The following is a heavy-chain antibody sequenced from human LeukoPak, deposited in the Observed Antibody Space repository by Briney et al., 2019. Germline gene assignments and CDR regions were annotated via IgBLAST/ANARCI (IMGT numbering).Heavy chain of an antibody. CDR1: GYTLTSYY. V-gene: IGHV1-46*01. J-gene: IGHJ6*02. CDR3: ASQEATTWWSNYYGMDV. D-gene: IGHD2-8*02. Sequence: ASVKVSCKASGYTLTSYYMHWVRQAPGQGLEWMGIINPSGGSTSYAQKFQGRVTMTRDTSTSTVYMELSSLRSEDTAVYYCASQEATTWWSNYYGMDVWGQGTTVTVSS. CDR2: INPSGGST.